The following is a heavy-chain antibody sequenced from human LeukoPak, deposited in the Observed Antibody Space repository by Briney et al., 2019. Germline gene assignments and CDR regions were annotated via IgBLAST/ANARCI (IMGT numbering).Heavy chain of an antibody. D-gene: IGHD6-25*01. V-gene: IGHV3-30-3*01. Sequence: PGGSLRLSCAASGFTFSSYAMHWVRQAPGKGLEWVAVISYDGSNKYYADSVKGRFTISRDNSKNTLYLQMNSLRAEDTAVYYCARLAAAGKYYYYYMDVWGKGPTVTVSS. CDR2: ISYDGSNK. J-gene: IGHJ6*03. CDR1: GFTFSSYA. CDR3: ARLAAAGKYYYYYMDV.